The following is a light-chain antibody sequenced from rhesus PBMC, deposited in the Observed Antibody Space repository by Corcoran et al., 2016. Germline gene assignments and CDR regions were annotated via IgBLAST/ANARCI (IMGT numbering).Light chain of an antibody. CDR3: QHGYAFPYS. Sequence: DIQMTQSPSSLSASVGDRVTTTCRSSESGNNYIKWYQQKPGKAPKLLIYRASNLQSGVPSRFSGSGSGTHYTFTIRSLQADDVATYYCQHGYAFPYSFGQGTKVEIQ. CDR1: ESGNNY. J-gene: IGKJ2*01. CDR2: RAS. V-gene: IGKV1-74*01.